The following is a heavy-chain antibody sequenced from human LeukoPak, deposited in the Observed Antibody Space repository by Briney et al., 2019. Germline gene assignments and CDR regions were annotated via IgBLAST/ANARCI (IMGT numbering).Heavy chain of an antibody. CDR1: GGSFSGYY. J-gene: IGHJ4*02. CDR3: ARGIQLRYFDWLATTPFDY. V-gene: IGHV4-34*01. Sequence: SETLSLTCAVYGGSFSGYYWSWSRQPPGKVLEWIGEINHSGSTNYNPSLKSRVTISVDTSKNQFSLKLSSVTAADTAVYYCARGIQLRYFDWLATTPFDYWGQGTLVTVSS. D-gene: IGHD3-9*01. CDR2: INHSGST.